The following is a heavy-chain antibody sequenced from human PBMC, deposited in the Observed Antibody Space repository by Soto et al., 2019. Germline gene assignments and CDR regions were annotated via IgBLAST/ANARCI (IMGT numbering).Heavy chain of an antibody. CDR2: IIPALGIT. CDR1: GGTFTRYT. J-gene: IGHJ6*02. V-gene: IGHV1-69*02. Sequence: QVQLVQSGAEVKKPGSSVKVSCKASGGTFTRYTISWVRQAPGQGLEWMGRIIPALGITNYAHKFQDRDTTTASSLTTPTCPARTSPGSRATALSTWPSRPPLDGEPTHCFYYTARDVWGPGTTVTVSS. D-gene: IGHD4-17*01. CDR3: PSRPPLDGEPTHCFYYTARDV.